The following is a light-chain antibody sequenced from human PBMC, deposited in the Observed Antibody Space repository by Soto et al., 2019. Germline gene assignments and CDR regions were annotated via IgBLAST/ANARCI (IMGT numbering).Light chain of an antibody. CDR1: SHDIGGYDF. CDR2: EVT. CDR3: ASYTTAHTHI. V-gene: IGLV2-14*01. Sequence: QSVLTQPASVSGSPGQSITISCTGTSHDIGGYDFVSWYQQYPGRAPRLLISEVTRRPSGVSTRFSGSKSGNTASLTISGLQADDEALYYCASYTTAHTHIFGTGTKVTVL. J-gene: IGLJ1*01.